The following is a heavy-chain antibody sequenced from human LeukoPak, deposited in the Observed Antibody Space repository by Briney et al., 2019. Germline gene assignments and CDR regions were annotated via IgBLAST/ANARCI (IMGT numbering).Heavy chain of an antibody. D-gene: IGHD6-19*01. CDR3: ARMGRIAVAGLDY. J-gene: IGHJ4*02. Sequence: SETLSLTCSVTFGSINNYYWSWIRQPADKGLEWIGSIYYSGSTYYSPSLKSRVTISVDTSKNQFSLKLNSVTAADTAVYYCARMGRIAVAGLDYWGQGTLVTVSS. V-gene: IGHV4-4*07. CDR2: IYYSGST. CDR1: FGSINNYY.